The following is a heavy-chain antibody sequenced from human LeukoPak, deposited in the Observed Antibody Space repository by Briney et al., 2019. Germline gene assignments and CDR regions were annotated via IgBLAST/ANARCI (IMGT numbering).Heavy chain of an antibody. CDR3: TTRSTYYYDSSGYYYEEGTLDY. J-gene: IGHJ4*02. CDR2: IKSKTDGGTT. Sequence: GGSLRLSCAASGFTFSNAWMSWVRQAPGKGLEWVGRIKSKTDGGTTDYAAPVKGRFTISRDDSKNTLYLQMNSLKTEDTAVYYCTTRSTYYYDSSGYYYEEGTLDYWGQGTLVTVSS. CDR1: GFTFSNAW. D-gene: IGHD3-22*01. V-gene: IGHV3-15*01.